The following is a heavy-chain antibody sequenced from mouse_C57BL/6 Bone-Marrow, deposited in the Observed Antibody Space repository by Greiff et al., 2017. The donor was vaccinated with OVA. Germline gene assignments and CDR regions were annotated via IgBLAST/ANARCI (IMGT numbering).Heavy chain of an antibody. V-gene: IGHV14-2*01. D-gene: IGHD1-1*01. CDR1: GFNIKDYY. Sequence: VQLQQSGAELVKPGASVKLSCTASGFNIKDYYMHWVKQRTEQGLEWIGRIDPEDGETTYAPKFQGKATITADTSSNTAYLQLSSLTSEDTAVYYCASPITTVVARYFDVWGTGTTVTVSS. J-gene: IGHJ1*03. CDR3: ASPITTVVARYFDV. CDR2: IDPEDGET.